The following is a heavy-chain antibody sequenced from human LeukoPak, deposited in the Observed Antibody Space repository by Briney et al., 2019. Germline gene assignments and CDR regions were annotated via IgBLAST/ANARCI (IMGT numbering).Heavy chain of an antibody. CDR3: ARHRYSSGYYSFYFDY. Sequence: PSETLSLTCTASGGSISNYYWSWIRQPPGKGLEWIGYIYYSGSTNYNPSVKSRVTISVDTSKNHFSLKLRSVTAADTAVYYCARHRYSSGYYSFYFDYWGQGSLVTVSS. J-gene: IGHJ4*02. V-gene: IGHV4-59*08. CDR1: GGSISNYY. D-gene: IGHD3-22*01. CDR2: IYYSGST.